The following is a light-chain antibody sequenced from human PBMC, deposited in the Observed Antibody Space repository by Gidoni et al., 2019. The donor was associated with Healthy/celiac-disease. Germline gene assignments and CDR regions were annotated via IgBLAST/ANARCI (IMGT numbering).Light chain of an antibody. CDR1: QSVSSSY. J-gene: IGKJ1*01. Sequence: ASQSVSSSYVAWYQQKPGQAPRLLIYGASSRATGIPDRFSGSGSGTDFTLTISRLEPEDFAVYYCQQYGSSPWTFGQGTKVEIK. CDR3: QQYGSSPWT. CDR2: GAS. V-gene: IGKV3-20*01.